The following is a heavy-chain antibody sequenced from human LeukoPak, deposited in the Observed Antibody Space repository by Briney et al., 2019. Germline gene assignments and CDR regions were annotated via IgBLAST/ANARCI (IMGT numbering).Heavy chain of an antibody. J-gene: IGHJ4*02. D-gene: IGHD3-22*01. CDR2: ISSSSSYI. V-gene: IGHV3-21*01. CDR1: GFTFSSYS. CDR3: ASNYDSSNYYGFDY. Sequence: GGSLRLSCAASGFTFSSYSMNWVRQAPGKGLEWVSSISSSSSYIYYADSVKGRFTISRDNAKNSLYLQMNSLRAEDTAVYYCASNYDSSNYYGFDYWDQGTLVTVSS.